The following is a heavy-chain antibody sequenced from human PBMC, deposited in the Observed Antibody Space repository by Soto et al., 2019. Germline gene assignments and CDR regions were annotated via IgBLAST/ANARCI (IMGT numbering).Heavy chain of an antibody. CDR2: INPNSGGT. D-gene: IGHD2-15*01. CDR3: ARDQTVSVVNYYYGMDV. Sequence: ASVKVSCKASGYTFTGYYMHWVRQAPGEGLEWMGWINPNSGGTNYAQKFQGRVTMTRDTSISTAYMELSRLRSDDTAVYYCARDQTVSVVNYYYGMDVWGQGTTVTVSS. CDR1: GYTFTGYY. J-gene: IGHJ6*02. V-gene: IGHV1-2*02.